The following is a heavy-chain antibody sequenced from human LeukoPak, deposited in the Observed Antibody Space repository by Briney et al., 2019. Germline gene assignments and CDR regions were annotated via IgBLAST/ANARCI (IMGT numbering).Heavy chain of an antibody. CDR3: ASIGSSAYIPFDY. V-gene: IGHV1-69*13. CDR2: IIPIFGTA. D-gene: IGHD3-22*01. Sequence: ASVKVSCKASGGTFSSYAISWVRQAPGQGLEWMGGIIPIFGTANYAQKFQGRVTITADESTSTAYMELSSLRSEDTAVYYCASIGSSAYIPFDYWGQGTLVTVSS. J-gene: IGHJ4*02. CDR1: GGTFSSYA.